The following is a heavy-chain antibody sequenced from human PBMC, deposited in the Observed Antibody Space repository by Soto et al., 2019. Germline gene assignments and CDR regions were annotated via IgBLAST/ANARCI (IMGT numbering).Heavy chain of an antibody. CDR1: GYSFTSYW. D-gene: IGHD6-19*01. CDR2: IYPGDSDT. V-gene: IGHV5-51*01. Sequence: GESLKISCKGSGYSFTSYWIGWVRQMPGKGLEWMGIIYPGDSDTRYSPSFQGQVTISADKSISTAYLQWSSLKASDTAMYYCERLGIAVAGTYYYYYGMDVWGQRTTVIVSS. J-gene: IGHJ6*02. CDR3: ERLGIAVAGTYYYYYGMDV.